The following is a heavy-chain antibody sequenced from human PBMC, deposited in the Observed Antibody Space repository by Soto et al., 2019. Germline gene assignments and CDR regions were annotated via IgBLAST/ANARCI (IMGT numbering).Heavy chain of an antibody. Sequence: PGGYLRPSCAAPGVPFRGSGRPGSCQAPEKGQEWVADIKCDGSEKYYVDSVKGRLTISRDNAKNSLYLQVNSLRAEDMTVHYCVRRAYGDYVRFDYWGQGTLVTVSS. CDR1: GVPFRGSG. D-gene: IGHD4-17*01. CDR2: IKCDGSEK. J-gene: IGHJ4*02. CDR3: VRRAYGDYVRFDY. V-gene: IGHV3-7*03.